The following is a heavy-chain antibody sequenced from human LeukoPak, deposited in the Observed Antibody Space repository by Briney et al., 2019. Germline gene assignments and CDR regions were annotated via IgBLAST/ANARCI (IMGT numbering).Heavy chain of an antibody. D-gene: IGHD5-18*01. CDR3: AYNGYRSYYFDY. Sequence: GGSLRLSCAASGFTFSSYGMHWVRQAPGKGLEWVAFIRYDGSNKYYADSVKGRFTISRDNSKNTPYLQMNSLRAEDTAVYYCAYNGYRSYYFDYWGQGTLVTVSS. CDR1: GFTFSSYG. J-gene: IGHJ4*02. V-gene: IGHV3-30*02. CDR2: IRYDGSNK.